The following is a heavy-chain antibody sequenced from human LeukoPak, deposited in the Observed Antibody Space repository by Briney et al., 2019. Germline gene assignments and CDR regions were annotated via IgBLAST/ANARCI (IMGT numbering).Heavy chain of an antibody. CDR3: ARGLTVGDY. CDR1: GFTFNTYS. V-gene: IGHV3-48*01. J-gene: IGHJ4*02. D-gene: IGHD4-11*01. Sequence: PGGSLRLSCAASGFTFNTYSMNWVRQAPGKGLEWVSYISSSSSTIYYADSVKGRFTISRDNAKNSLYLQMNSLRAEDTAVYYCARGLTVGDYWGQGTLVTVSS. CDR2: ISSSSSTI.